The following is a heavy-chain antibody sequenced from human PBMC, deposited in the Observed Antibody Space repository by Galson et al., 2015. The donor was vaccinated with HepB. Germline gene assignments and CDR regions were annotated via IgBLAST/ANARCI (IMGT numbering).Heavy chain of an antibody. CDR1: GFTFDDYG. CDR2: INWNGGNT. J-gene: IGHJ3*02. D-gene: IGHD4-17*01. CDR3: ARQIDDYGDHYSFDI. V-gene: IGHV3-20*01. Sequence: SLRLSCAASGFTFDDYGMSWVRQAPGKGLEWVSGINWNGGNTGYADSVKGRFTISRDNAKNSLYLQMNSLRAEDTALYHCARQIDDYGDHYSFDIWGQGTMVTVSS.